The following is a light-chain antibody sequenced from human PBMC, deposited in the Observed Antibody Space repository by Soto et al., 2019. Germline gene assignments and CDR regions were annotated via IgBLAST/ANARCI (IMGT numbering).Light chain of an antibody. CDR3: QQYGSSPWT. J-gene: IGKJ1*01. CDR2: GAS. Sequence: EIVLTQSPGTLSLSPGERATLSCRASQSVSSSFLAWYQQKPGQAPRLLIYGASSRATGIPDRFSGSGSGTDFTLTIIRLKPEDFAVYYCQQYGSSPWTFGQGTKVEIK. CDR1: QSVSSSF. V-gene: IGKV3-20*01.